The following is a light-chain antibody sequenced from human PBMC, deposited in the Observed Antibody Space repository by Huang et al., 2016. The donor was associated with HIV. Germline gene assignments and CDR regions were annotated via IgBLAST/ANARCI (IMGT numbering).Light chain of an antibody. J-gene: IGKJ1*01. CDR2: RAT. CDR3: LQYYSVPQT. CDR1: QTVLYSLNKKNY. Sequence: DIVMTQSPDSLAVSPGERATINCKSSQTVLYSLNKKNYLAWFQQNPGRPPKLLIYRATTRESGVPDRFSGSGSGTDFTLTINNLQAEDVAVYFCLQYYSVPQTFGHGTKVEIK. V-gene: IGKV4-1*01.